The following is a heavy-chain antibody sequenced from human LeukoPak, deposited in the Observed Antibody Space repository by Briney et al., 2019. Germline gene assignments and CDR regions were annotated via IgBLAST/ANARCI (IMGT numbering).Heavy chain of an antibody. D-gene: IGHD6-19*01. Sequence: GGSLRLSCAASGFTVSSNYMSWVRQAPGKGLEWVSVIYSGGSTYYADSVKGRFTISRDNSKNTLYLQMDSLRAEDTAVYYCARGRSSGWYRELFDYWGQGTLVTVSS. CDR1: GFTVSSNY. J-gene: IGHJ4*02. CDR3: ARGRSSGWYRELFDY. CDR2: IYSGGST. V-gene: IGHV3-66*01.